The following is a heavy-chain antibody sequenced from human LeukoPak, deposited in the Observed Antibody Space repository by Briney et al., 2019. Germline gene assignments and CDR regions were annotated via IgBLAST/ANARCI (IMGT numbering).Heavy chain of an antibody. CDR2: ISGSGGST. J-gene: IGHJ4*02. V-gene: IGHV3-23*01. Sequence: PGGSLRLSCAASGFTFSSYAMNWVRQAPGKGLEWVSAISGSGGSTYYADSVKGRFTISRDNSKNTLYLQMNSLRAEDTAVYYCAKDYYDSSGYAPFDYWGQGTLVTVSS. CDR1: GFTFSSYA. D-gene: IGHD3-22*01. CDR3: AKDYYDSSGYAPFDY.